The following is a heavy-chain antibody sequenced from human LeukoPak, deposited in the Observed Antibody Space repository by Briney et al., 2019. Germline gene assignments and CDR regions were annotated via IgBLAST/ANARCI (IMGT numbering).Heavy chain of an antibody. J-gene: IGHJ5*02. CDR2: MNPNSGNT. Sequence: ASVKVSCKASGGTFSSYATSWVRQAPGQGLEWMGWMNPNSGNTGYAQKFQGRVTITRNTSISTAYMELSSLRSEDTAVYYCARGQQYYGSGSTIGDWFDPWGQGTLVTVSS. D-gene: IGHD3-10*01. V-gene: IGHV1-8*03. CDR3: ARGQQYYGSGSTIGDWFDP. CDR1: GGTFSSYA.